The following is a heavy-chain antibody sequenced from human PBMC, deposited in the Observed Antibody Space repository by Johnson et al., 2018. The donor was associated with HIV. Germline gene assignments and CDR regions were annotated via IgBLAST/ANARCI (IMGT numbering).Heavy chain of an antibody. CDR2: KSYDGSNK. CDR1: GFTLSNYG. Sequence: QVQLVESGGGGVQPGRSLRLSCAASGFTLSNYGMHWVRQAPGKGLESVAVKSYDGSNKYYADSVKGRFTISRDNSKNTLHLQMNSLRAEDTAVYYCARDGTFGYGDYVGRAFDIWGQGTMVTVSS. V-gene: IGHV3-30*19. D-gene: IGHD4-17*01. CDR3: ARDGTFGYGDYVGRAFDI. J-gene: IGHJ3*02.